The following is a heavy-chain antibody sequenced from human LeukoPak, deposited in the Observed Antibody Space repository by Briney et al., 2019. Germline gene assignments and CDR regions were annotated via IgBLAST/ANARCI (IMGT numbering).Heavy chain of an antibody. J-gene: IGHJ6*03. Sequence: PGGSLRLSCATSGFTFSDYGMHWVRQAPGKGLEWVAFIRYGGNYKLADSVKGRFTISRDNSKNTVYLQMNSLIPEDTAVYYCAKGLDCSTGTCYYYYYMDVWGKGTTVIVSS. D-gene: IGHD2-15*01. V-gene: IGHV3-30*02. CDR1: GFTFSDYG. CDR2: IRYGGNYK. CDR3: AKGLDCSTGTCYYYYYMDV.